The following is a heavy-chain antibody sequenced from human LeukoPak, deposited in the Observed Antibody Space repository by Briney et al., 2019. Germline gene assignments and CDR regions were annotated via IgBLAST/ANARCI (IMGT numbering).Heavy chain of an antibody. J-gene: IGHJ4*02. D-gene: IGHD3-22*01. Sequence: PSETLSLTCTVSGGSISSSSHYWGWIRQPPGKGLEWIGSIYYSGSTYDNPSLKSRVTISVDTSKNQFSLKLSSVTAADTAVYYRARLLYDSRGYYYFDSWGQGTLVIVSS. CDR1: GGSISSSSHY. CDR2: IYYSGST. V-gene: IGHV4-39*01. CDR3: ARLLYDSRGYYYFDS.